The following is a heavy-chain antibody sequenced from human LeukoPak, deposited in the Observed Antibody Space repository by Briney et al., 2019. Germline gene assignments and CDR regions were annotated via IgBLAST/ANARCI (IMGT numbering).Heavy chain of an antibody. CDR1: GFTFSSYN. V-gene: IGHV3-48*01. CDR2: ISLSTTSI. CDR3: AREPTYSSSWYTTCDF. Sequence: GGSLRLSCAASGFTFSSYNMNWVRQAPGKGLEWISYISLSTTSIYYADSVKGRFTISRDNAKNSLYLQMNSLRAEDTAVYYCAREPTYSSSWYTTCDFWGQGTLVTVSS. J-gene: IGHJ4*02. D-gene: IGHD6-13*01.